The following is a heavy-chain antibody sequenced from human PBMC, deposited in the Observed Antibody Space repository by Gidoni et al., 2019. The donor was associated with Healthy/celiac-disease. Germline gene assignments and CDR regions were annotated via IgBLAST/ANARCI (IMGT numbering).Heavy chain of an antibody. CDR2: IYYSGST. J-gene: IGHJ4*02. V-gene: IGHV4-59*01. CDR1: GGSISSYY. CDR3: ARGRGIAAAGRGIDY. D-gene: IGHD6-13*01. Sequence: QVQLQESGPGLVNPSKTLSLTCTAPGGSISSYYWSWIRQPPGKGLEWIGYIYYSGSTHYNPSLKSRVTISVDTSKNQFSLKLSSVTAADTAVYYCARGRGIAAAGRGIDYWGQGTLVTVSS.